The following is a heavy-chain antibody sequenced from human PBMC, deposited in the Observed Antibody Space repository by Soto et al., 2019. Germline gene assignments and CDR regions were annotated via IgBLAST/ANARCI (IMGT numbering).Heavy chain of an antibody. Sequence: ALRLSCAASGFTVSTNYRTWVRQTPGKGLEWVSIIYSNGNTYYADSVKGRFTISRDNSKNTLYLQMNSLRVDDTDVYYCVVEDLGMEVWGQGTPVTVS. J-gene: IGHJ6*02. D-gene: IGHD2-15*01. CDR2: IYSNGNT. CDR3: VVEDLGMEV. V-gene: IGHV3-53*01. CDR1: GFTVSTNY.